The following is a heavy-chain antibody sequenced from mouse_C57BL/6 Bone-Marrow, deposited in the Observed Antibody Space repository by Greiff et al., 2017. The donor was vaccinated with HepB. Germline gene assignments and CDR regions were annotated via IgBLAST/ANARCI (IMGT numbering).Heavy chain of an antibody. D-gene: IGHD2-4*01. CDR2: INPNYGTN. J-gene: IGHJ4*01. CDR1: GYSFTDYN. CDR3: SRPQDYGHAMDY. Sequence: EVQLQQSGPELVKPGASVKISCKASGYSFTDYNMNWVKQSNGKSLEWMGVINPNYGTNSYNQKFKGKATLTVDQSSSTAYMQLNSLTSEDSAVYYCSRPQDYGHAMDYWGQGTSVTVSS. V-gene: IGHV1-39*01.